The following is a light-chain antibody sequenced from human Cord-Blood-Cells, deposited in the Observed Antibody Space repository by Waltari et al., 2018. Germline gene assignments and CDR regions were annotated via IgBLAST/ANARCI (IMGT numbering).Light chain of an antibody. J-gene: IGKJ5*01. CDR1: QGISSY. Sequence: AIRMTQSPSSLSASTRDRVTITCRASQGISSYLAWYQQKPGKAPKLLIYAASTLQSGVPSRFSGSGSGTDFTLTISCLLSEDFATYYCQQYYSYPITFGQGTRLEIK. V-gene: IGKV1-8*01. CDR2: AAS. CDR3: QQYYSYPIT.